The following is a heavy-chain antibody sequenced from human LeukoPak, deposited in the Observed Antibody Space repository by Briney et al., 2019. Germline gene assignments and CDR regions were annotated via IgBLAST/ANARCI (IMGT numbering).Heavy chain of an antibody. D-gene: IGHD3-22*01. Sequence: PSETLSLTCAVSGGSISSDNWWIWVRQPPGKGLEWIGEIYHSGRANYNPSLKSRVNMSVDKSKNQFSLKLSSVTAADTAVYYCARGYYHSSGYYPGYHFDCWGQGTLVTVSS. CDR1: GGSISSDNW. J-gene: IGHJ4*02. CDR3: ARGYYHSSGYYPGYHFDC. CDR2: IYHSGRA. V-gene: IGHV4-4*02.